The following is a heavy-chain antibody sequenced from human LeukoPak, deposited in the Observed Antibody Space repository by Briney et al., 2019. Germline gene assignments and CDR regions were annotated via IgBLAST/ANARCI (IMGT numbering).Heavy chain of an antibody. D-gene: IGHD3-22*01. V-gene: IGHV3-20*01. CDR2: INWNGGST. CDR1: GFTFDDYG. CDR3: ARTYYYDSSDAFDI. J-gene: IGHJ3*02. Sequence: PGGSLRLSCAASGFTFDDYGMSWVRQAPGKGLEWVSGINWNGGSTGYADSVKGRFTISRYNAKNSLYLQMNSLRAEDTALYHCARTYYYDSSDAFDIWGQGTMVTVSS.